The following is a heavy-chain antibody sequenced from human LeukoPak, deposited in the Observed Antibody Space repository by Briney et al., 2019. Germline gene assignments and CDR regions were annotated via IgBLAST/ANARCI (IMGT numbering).Heavy chain of an antibody. D-gene: IGHD3-22*01. CDR3: ARRMIVVVDAFDM. V-gene: IGHV3-48*03. CDR1: GFTFSSYE. CDR2: ISSSGSTI. Sequence: GGSLRLSCAASGFTFSSYEMNWVRQAPGKGLEWVSYISSSGSTIYYADSVKGRFTISRDNAKNSLYLQMNSLRAEDTAVYYCARRMIVVVDAFDMWGQGTVVTVSS. J-gene: IGHJ3*02.